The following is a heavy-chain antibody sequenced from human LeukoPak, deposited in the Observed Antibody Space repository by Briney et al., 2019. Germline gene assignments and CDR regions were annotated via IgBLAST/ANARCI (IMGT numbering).Heavy chain of an antibody. CDR2: IATRGGT. D-gene: IGHD6-19*01. CDR1: GGSISNVIDS. V-gene: IGHV4-61*09. CDR3: VRDHLAVAGMRLAWFDP. Sequence: SETLSLTSTVSGGSISNVIDSWSWIPPPAGKRRECIGHIATRGGTNYDPSLKSRVTISVDTSKNQFSLELSSATAADPAVYYCVRDHLAVAGMRLAWFDPWGEGTVVTVSS. J-gene: IGHJ5*02.